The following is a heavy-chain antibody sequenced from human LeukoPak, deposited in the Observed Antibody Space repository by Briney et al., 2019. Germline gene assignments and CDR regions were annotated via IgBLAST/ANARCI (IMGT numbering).Heavy chain of an antibody. V-gene: IGHV4-34*01. Sequence: SETLSLTCTVSGGSFSGYYWSWIRQPPGKGLEWIGEINHSGSTNYNPSLKSRVTISVDTSKNQFSLKLSSVTAADTAVYYCARHFCSGGCCINYYMDVWGKGTTVTISS. CDR3: ARHFCSGGCCINYYMDV. CDR2: INHSGST. D-gene: IGHD2-15*01. J-gene: IGHJ6*03. CDR1: GGSFSGYY.